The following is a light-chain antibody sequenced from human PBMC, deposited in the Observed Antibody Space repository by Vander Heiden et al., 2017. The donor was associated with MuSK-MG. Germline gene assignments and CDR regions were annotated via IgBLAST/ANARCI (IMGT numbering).Light chain of an antibody. J-gene: IGKJ5*01. CDR2: AAS. Sequence: DIQMTQSPSSLSASVGDRVTITCRASQSISSYLNWYQQKPGKAPKLLIYAASSLLSGVPSRFSGSGSGTDFTLTIIRLQPEDFATYYCQQSDSTPITFGQGTRLEIK. CDR1: QSISSY. CDR3: QQSDSTPIT. V-gene: IGKV1-39*01.